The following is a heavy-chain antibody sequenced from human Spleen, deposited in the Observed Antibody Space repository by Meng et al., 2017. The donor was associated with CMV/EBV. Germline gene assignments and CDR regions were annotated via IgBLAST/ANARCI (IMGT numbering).Heavy chain of an antibody. CDR2: MNPNSGNT. V-gene: IGHV1-8*01. CDR1: YD. Sequence: YDIHGVRQATGQGLEWMRWMNPNSGNTGNAQKFQGRVTMTRNTSISTAYMELGSLRSEDTAVYYCARGRQGITIFGVVIMGDYWFDPWGQGTLVTVSS. CDR3: ARGRQGITIFGVVIMGDYWFDP. D-gene: IGHD3-3*01. J-gene: IGHJ5*02.